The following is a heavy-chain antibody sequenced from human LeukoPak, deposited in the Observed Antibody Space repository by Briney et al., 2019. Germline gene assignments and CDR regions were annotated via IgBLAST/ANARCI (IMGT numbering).Heavy chain of an antibody. Sequence: ASVKVSCKASGYTFSTYGISWVRQAPGQGLEWMGWISAYKGNTYYAQKLQGRVTMTTDTSTSTAYMELGSLRSDDTAIYYCARDLYYYGSGSYYDVFDVWGQGTMVTVS. CDR3: ARDLYYYGSGSYYDVFDV. CDR1: GYTFSTYG. CDR2: ISAYKGNT. J-gene: IGHJ3*01. D-gene: IGHD3-10*01. V-gene: IGHV1-18*01.